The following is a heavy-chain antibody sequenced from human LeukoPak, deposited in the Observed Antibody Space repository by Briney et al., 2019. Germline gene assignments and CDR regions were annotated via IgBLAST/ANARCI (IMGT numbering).Heavy chain of an antibody. D-gene: IGHD3-3*01. J-gene: IGHJ4*02. CDR3: ARVWSTGMDY. Sequence: SETLSLTCTVSGGSISSYYWSWIRQPPGEGLEWIGNIYSSGDTNYNPSLRSRVTISIDTSKKQFSLKLRSVTAADTAVYYCARVWSTGMDYWGQGTLVTVSS. V-gene: IGHV4-59*01. CDR1: GGSISSYY. CDR2: IYSSGDT.